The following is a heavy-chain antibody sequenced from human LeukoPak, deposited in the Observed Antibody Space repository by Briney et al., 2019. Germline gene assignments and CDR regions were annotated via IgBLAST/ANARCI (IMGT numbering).Heavy chain of an antibody. CDR2: ISGSGGST. J-gene: IGHJ4*02. V-gene: IGHV3-23*01. CDR3: AKTMGYYYGSGSYYNPFDY. D-gene: IGHD3-10*01. CDR1: GFTFSSYA. Sequence: GGSLRLSCAASGFTFSSYAMSWVRQAPGKGLEWVSAISGSGGSTYYADSVKGRFTISRDNSKSTLYLQMNGLRAEDTAVYYCAKTMGYYYGSGSYYNPFDYWGQGTLVTVSS.